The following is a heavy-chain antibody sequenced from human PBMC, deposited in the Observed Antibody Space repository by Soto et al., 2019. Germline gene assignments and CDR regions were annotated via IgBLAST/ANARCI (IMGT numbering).Heavy chain of an antibody. J-gene: IGHJ6*02. V-gene: IGHV1-2*04. CDR2: INPNSGGT. CDR3: ARDGGYCSSTSCYNYYYYGMDV. Sequence: QVQLVQSGAEVKKPGASVKVSCKASGYTFTGYYMHWVRQAPGQGLEWMGWINPNSGGTNYAQKLQGWVTMTRDTSISTAYMELSRLRSDDTAVYYCARDGGYCSSTSCYNYYYYGMDVWGQGTTVTVSS. D-gene: IGHD2-2*02. CDR1: GYTFTGYY.